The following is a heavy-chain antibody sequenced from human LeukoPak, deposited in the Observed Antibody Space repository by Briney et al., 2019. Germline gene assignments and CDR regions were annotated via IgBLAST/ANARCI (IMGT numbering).Heavy chain of an antibody. CDR3: ARANGYSGYDFSYYYYMDV. V-gene: IGHV1-18*01. Sequence: HGASVKVSCKASGYTFTSYGSSWVRQAPGQGLEWMGGISAYNGNKNYAQKLQGRVTITTDTSPSTAYMELRSLRSDDTAVYYCARANGYSGYDFSYYYYMDVWGKGTTVTVSS. D-gene: IGHD5-12*01. J-gene: IGHJ6*03. CDR1: GYTFTSYG. CDR2: ISAYNGNK.